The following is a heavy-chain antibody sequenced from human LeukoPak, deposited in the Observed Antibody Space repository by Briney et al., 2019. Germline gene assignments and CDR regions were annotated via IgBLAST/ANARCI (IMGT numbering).Heavy chain of an antibody. Sequence: GGSLRLSCAAPGFTFSSYNMNWVRQAPGKGLEWVSSISSSSSYIYYADSVKGRFTISRDNAKNSLCLQMNSLRAEDTAVYYCARSHYCSGGSCYASDYWGQGTLVTVSS. CDR3: ARSHYCSGGSCYASDY. J-gene: IGHJ4*02. CDR1: GFTFSSYN. D-gene: IGHD2-15*01. V-gene: IGHV3-21*01. CDR2: ISSSSSYI.